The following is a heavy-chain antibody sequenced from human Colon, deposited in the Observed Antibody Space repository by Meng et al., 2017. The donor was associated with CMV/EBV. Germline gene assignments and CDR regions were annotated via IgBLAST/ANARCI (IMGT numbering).Heavy chain of an antibody. J-gene: IGHJ5*02. CDR3: AAVVPAAISWFDP. D-gene: IGHD2-2*02. Sequence: ASAMVSCKASGFTFTSYGISWVRHAPGQGLEWMGWISAYNGNTNYAQKLQGRVTITTYESTSTAYMELSSLRSEDTAVYYCAAVVPAAISWFDPWGQGTLVTVSS. CDR1: GFTFTSYG. CDR2: ISAYNGNT. V-gene: IGHV1-18*01.